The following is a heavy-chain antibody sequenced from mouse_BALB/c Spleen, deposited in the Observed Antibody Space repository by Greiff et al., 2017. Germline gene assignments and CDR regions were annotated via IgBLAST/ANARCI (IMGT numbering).Heavy chain of an antibody. CDR2: ISSGGSYT. V-gene: IGHV5-9-4*01. D-gene: IGHD1-1*02. J-gene: IGHJ4*01. Sequence: EVQLVESGGGLVKPGGSLKLSCAASGFTFSSYAMSWVRQSPEKRLEWVAEISSGGSYTYYPDTVTGRFTISRDNAKNTLYLEMSSLRSEDTAMYYCARDLGNYWGQGTSVTVSS. CDR3: ARDLGNY. CDR1: GFTFSSYA.